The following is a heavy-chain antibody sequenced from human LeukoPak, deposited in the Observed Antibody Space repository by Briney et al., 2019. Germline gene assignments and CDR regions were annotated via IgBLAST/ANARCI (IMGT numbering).Heavy chain of an antibody. CDR2: ISGSGGST. V-gene: IGHV3-23*01. CDR3: ANPTWRQLGLMIPYFDY. J-gene: IGHJ4*02. CDR1: GFTFSSYA. D-gene: IGHD5-18*01. Sequence: GGSLRLSCAASGFTFSSYAMSWVRQAPGKGLEWVSAISGSGGSTYYADSVKGRFTISRDNSKNTLYLQMNSLRAEDTAVYYCANPTWRQLGLMIPYFDYWGQGTLVTVSS.